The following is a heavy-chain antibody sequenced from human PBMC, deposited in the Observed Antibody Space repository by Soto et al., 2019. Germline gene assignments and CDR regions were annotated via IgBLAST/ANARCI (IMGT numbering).Heavy chain of an antibody. CDR1: GGSISSYY. J-gene: IGHJ6*02. D-gene: IGHD3-9*01. Sequence: SETLSLTCTVSGGSISSYYWSWIRQPPGKGLEWIGYIYYSGSTNYNPSLKSRVTISVDTSKNQFSLKLSSVTAADTAVYYCARYFDWIYGMDVWGQGTTVTV. V-gene: IGHV4-59*01. CDR2: IYYSGST. CDR3: ARYFDWIYGMDV.